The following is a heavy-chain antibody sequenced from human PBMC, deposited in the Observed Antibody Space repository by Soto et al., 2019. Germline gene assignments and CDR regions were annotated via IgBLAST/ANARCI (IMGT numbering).Heavy chain of an antibody. J-gene: IGHJ5*02. CDR2: IYYTGST. V-gene: IGHV4-31*03. D-gene: IGHD6-19*01. CDR1: GGSISSAGYY. Sequence: SETLSLTCSVSGGSISSAGYYWSWIRQHPGKGLEWIGYIYYTGSTYYNPSLKSRVTLSVDTSKNQFSLKLSSMTAADTAVYYCARSPYSSLYGPYNWFDLWGRGTLVTVSS. CDR3: ARSPYSSLYGPYNWFDL.